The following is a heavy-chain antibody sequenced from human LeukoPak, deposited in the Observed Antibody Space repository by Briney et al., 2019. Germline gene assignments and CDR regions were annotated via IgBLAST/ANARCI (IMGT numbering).Heavy chain of an antibody. J-gene: IGHJ5*02. CDR2: ISYDGSNK. CDR1: GFTFSSYG. Sequence: QPGRSLRLSCAASGFTFSSYGMHWVRQAPGKGLEWVAVISYDGSNKYYADSVKGRFTISRDNSKNTLYLQMNSLRAEDTAVYYCAKGRRCNNKGCYGDDWFDPWGQGTLVTVSS. V-gene: IGHV3-30*18. CDR3: AKGRRCNNKGCYGDDWFDP. D-gene: IGHD4-17*01.